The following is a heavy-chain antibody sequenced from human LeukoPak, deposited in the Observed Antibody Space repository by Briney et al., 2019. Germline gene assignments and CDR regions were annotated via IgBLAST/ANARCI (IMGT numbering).Heavy chain of an antibody. J-gene: IGHJ3*01. V-gene: IGHV3-7*01. CDR2: ISPDGSEK. CDR1: GFRFGSDW. CDR3: ARYYDPPVGDAFDH. Sequence: GGSLRLSCAVSGFRFGSDWMSWVRQAPGKGLEWVANISPDGSEKFYVDSVKGRFTISRDNGKNSLYLQLNSLRADDTAVYYCARYYDPPVGDAFDHWGQGTMVTVSS. D-gene: IGHD3-16*01.